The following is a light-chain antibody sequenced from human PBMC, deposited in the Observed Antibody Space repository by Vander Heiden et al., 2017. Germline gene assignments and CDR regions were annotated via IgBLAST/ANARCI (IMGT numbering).Light chain of an antibody. Sequence: QSALTQPASVSGSPGQSITISCTGTSNDVGNYNLVSWYQQHPGKAPNLIIYAVSERPSGLSDRFSGSKSGNTASLTISGLQAEDEAEYYCCAYAGPDTYVFGTVTKVTVL. CDR3: CAYAGPDTYV. J-gene: IGLJ1*01. CDR1: SNDVGNYNL. V-gene: IGLV2-23*02. CDR2: AVS.